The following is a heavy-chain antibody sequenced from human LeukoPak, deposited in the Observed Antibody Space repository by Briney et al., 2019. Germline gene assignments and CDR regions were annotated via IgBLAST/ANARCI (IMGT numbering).Heavy chain of an antibody. J-gene: IGHJ6*04. Sequence: GSLRLSCAASGFTFSDYSMNWVRQAPGKGLEWIGSIYYSGSTYYNPSLKSRVTISVDTSKNQFSLKLSSVTAADTAVYYCARDRGSVDVWGKGTTVTVSS. CDR3: ARDRGSVDV. CDR2: IYYSGST. V-gene: IGHV4-39*07. CDR1: GFTFSDYS. D-gene: IGHD3-10*01.